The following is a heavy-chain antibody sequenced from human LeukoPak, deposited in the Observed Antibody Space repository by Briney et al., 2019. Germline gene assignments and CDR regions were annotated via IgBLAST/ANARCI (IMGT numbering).Heavy chain of an antibody. J-gene: IGHJ4*02. CDR2: IYYSGST. V-gene: IGHV4-59*08. CDR3: ARTYCYDSSGFYFDY. D-gene: IGHD3-22*01. Sequence: SETLSLTCTVSGGSISNYYWSWIRQPPGKGLEWIGYIYYSGSTNYNPSLKSRVTISVDTSKNQFSLKLSSVNAADTAVYYCARTYCYDSSGFYFDYWGQGTLVTVSS. CDR1: GGSISNYY.